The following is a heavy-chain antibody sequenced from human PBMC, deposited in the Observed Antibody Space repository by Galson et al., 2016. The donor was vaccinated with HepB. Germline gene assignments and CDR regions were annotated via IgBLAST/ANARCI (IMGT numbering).Heavy chain of an antibody. D-gene: IGHD7-27*01. CDR3: ARQASQTSIWEDAFDI. Sequence: QSGAEVKKPGESLRIPCKGSGYSFTSSWIGWVRQMPGKGLEWMGIIYPGDSDTRYSPSFQGQVTISADKSISTAYLQWSSLKASDTAMYYCARQASQTSIWEDAFDIWGQGTMVTVSS. CDR1: GYSFTSSW. CDR2: IYPGDSDT. J-gene: IGHJ3*02. V-gene: IGHV5-51*01.